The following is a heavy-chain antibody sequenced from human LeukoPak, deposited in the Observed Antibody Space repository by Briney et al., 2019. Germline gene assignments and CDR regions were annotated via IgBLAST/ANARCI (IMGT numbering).Heavy chain of an antibody. D-gene: IGHD3-10*01. CDR2: ISSGSDTL. V-gene: IGHV3-48*01. J-gene: IGHJ4*02. CDR1: GFNFSLYS. Sequence: PGGSLRLSCAASGFNFSLYSMNWVRQAPGKGLEWISYISSGSDTLYYAEAVKGRFTVSRDNAKNSLYLQMNSLRAEDTAVYYCAKADRADVPSKVDYWGPGTLVTASS. CDR3: AKADRADVPSKVDY.